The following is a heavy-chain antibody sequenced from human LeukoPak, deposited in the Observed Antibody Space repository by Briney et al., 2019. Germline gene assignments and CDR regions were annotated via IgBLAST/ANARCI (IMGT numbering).Heavy chain of an antibody. CDR2: IYTSGST. D-gene: IGHD3-10*01. J-gene: IGHJ4*02. CDR3: ARDYGSGTLDY. Sequence: SETLSLTCTVSGGSISSSSYYWGWIRQPAGKGLEWIGRIYTSGSTNYNPSLKSRVTISVDKSKNQFSLKLSSVTAADTAVYYCARDYGSGTLDYWGQGTLVTVSS. V-gene: IGHV4-61*02. CDR1: GGSISSSSYY.